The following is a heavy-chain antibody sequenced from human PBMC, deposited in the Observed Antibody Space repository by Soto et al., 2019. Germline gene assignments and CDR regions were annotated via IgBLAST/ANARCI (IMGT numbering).Heavy chain of an antibody. J-gene: IGHJ6*03. V-gene: IGHV3-23*01. CDR1: GFIFSNYA. CDR3: AKFRGPTYDFYYMDA. D-gene: IGHD3-10*01. CDR2: SRGSGGST. Sequence: EVQLLESGGGVVQPGGSLTLSCAASGFIFSNYAMTWVRQAPGKGLEWVSSRGSGGSTYQADSVKGRFIISRDNSKNMLYLQMDILRAEDTAVYYCAKFRGPTYDFYYMDAWGKGTTVIVS.